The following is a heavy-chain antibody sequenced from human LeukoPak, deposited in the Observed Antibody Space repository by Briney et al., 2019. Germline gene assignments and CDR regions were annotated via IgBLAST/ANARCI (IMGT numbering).Heavy chain of an antibody. CDR3: ARVDEGGYYYYGMDV. V-gene: IGHV4-59*01. CDR1: AGSISSYY. J-gene: IGHJ6*02. CDR2: IYSSGST. D-gene: IGHD3-16*01. Sequence: SETLSLTCTVSAGSISSYYWSWIRQPPGKGLEWIGYIYSSGSTDYNPSLKSRVTISVDTSKNQFSLKLSSVTAADTAVYYCARVDEGGYYYYGMDVWGQGTTVTVSS.